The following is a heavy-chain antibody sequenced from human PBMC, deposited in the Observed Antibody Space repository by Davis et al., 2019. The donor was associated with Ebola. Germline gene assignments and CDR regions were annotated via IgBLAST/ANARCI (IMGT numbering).Heavy chain of an antibody. Sequence: MPSETPSLTCTVSGGSISSYYWSWIRQPPGKGLEWIGYIYYSGSTNHNPSLKSRVTISVDTSKNQFSLKLSSVTAADTAVYYCARQASWYGFDYWGQGTLVTVSS. J-gene: IGHJ4*02. D-gene: IGHD6-13*01. CDR1: GGSISSYY. CDR2: IYYSGST. V-gene: IGHV4-59*08. CDR3: ARQASWYGFDY.